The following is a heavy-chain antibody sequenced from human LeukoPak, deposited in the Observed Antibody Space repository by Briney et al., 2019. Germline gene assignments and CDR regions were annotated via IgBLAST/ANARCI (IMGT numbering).Heavy chain of an antibody. CDR3: ARRGITMVRGVIITRDWYFDL. CDR1: GGSFSGYY. V-gene: IGHV4-34*01. Sequence: SETLSLTCAVYGGSFSGYYWSWIRQPPGKGLEWIGEINHSGSTNYNPSLKSRVTISVDTSKNQFSLKLSSVTAADTAVYYCARRGITMVRGVIITRDWYFDLWGRGTLVTVSS. CDR2: INHSGST. D-gene: IGHD3-10*01. J-gene: IGHJ2*01.